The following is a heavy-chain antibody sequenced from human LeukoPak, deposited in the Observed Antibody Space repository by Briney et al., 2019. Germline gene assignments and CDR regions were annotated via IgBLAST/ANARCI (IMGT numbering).Heavy chain of an antibody. CDR2: IKSKSDGGTT. Sequence: GGSLRLSCAASGFTFSHAWMSWVRQAPGKGLEWVGRIKSKSDGGTTDYAAPVKGRFTISREDSKNTLYLQMNSLKTEDTGVYYCSSGGYSGYDFDNWGQGTLVTVSS. CDR3: SSGGYSGYDFDN. CDR1: GFTFSHAW. V-gene: IGHV3-15*01. D-gene: IGHD5-12*01. J-gene: IGHJ5*02.